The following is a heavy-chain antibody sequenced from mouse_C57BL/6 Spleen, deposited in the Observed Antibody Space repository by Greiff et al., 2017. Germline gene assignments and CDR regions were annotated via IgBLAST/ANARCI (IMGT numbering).Heavy chain of an antibody. V-gene: IGHV1-63*02. Sequence: QVQLKQSGAELVRPGTSVKMSCKASGYTFTNYWIRWVKQRPGHGLEWIGYIYPGGGYTNYNEKFKGKATLTADTSSSTAYMQISSLTSEDSAIYYYAGGGNLYYFDYWGQGTTLTVSS. CDR3: AGGGNLYYFDY. CDR1: GYTFTNYW. CDR2: IYPGGGYT. D-gene: IGHD2-1*01. J-gene: IGHJ2*01.